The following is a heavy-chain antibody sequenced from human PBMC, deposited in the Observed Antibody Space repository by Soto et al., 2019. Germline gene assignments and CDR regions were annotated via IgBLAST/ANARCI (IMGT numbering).Heavy chain of an antibody. D-gene: IGHD4-17*01. J-gene: IGHJ4*02. CDR2: INPSGGST. V-gene: IGHV1-46*01. CDR3: ARGYGGGAY. CDR1: GYTFTSYY. Sequence: QVQLVQSGAEVKKPGASVKVSCKASGYTFTSYYMHWVRQAPGQGLEWMGIINPSGGSTSYAQKFRGGVTMTRVTSASTVYRELSSLRAEDTAVYYCARGYGGGAYWGQGTLVTVSS.